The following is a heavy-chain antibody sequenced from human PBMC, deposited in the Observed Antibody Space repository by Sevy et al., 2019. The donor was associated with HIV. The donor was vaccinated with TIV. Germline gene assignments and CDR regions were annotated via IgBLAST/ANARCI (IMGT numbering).Heavy chain of an antibody. V-gene: IGHV4-34*01. CDR2: INHSGST. J-gene: IGHJ6*03. Sequence: SETLSLTCAVYGGSFSGYYWSWIRQPPGKGLEWIGEINHSGSTNYNPSLKSRVTISVDTSKNQFSLKLSSVTAADTAVYYCARGRITMVRGAFQRYYYYMDVWCKGTTVTVSS. D-gene: IGHD3-10*01. CDR3: ARGRITMVRGAFQRYYYYMDV. CDR1: GGSFSGYY.